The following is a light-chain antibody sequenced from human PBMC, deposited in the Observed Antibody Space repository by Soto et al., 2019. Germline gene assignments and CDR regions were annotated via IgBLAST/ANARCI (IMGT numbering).Light chain of an antibody. V-gene: IGLV2-14*01. J-gene: IGLJ1*01. CDR2: EVT. CDR1: SSDVGGYDY. Sequence: QSALTQPASVSGSPGQSITISCTGTSSDVGGYDYVSWYQLHPGKAPKLMVYEVTNRPSGASNRFSGSKSGNTASLTISGLQAEDEADYFCSSYSISTAYVFGTGTKLTVL. CDR3: SSYSISTAYV.